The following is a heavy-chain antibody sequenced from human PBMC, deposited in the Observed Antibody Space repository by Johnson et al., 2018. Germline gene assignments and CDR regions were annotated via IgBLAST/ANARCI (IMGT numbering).Heavy chain of an antibody. CDR3: ARGTVRGVINYYYGMDG. V-gene: IGHV1-69*01. J-gene: IGHJ6*02. Sequence: QVQLVESGAEVKKPGSSVKVSCKASGGTFSSYAISWVRQAPGQGLEWMGGIIPIFGTANYAQKFQGRVTITADESTSTAYMERSSLRSEDTAVYYCARGTVRGVINYYYGMDGWGQGTTVTVSS. D-gene: IGHD3-10*01. CDR2: IIPIFGTA. CDR1: GGTFSSYA.